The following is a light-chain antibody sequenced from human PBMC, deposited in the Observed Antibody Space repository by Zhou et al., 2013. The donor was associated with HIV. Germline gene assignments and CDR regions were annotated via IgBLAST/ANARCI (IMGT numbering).Light chain of an antibody. Sequence: DIQMTQSPSTLSASVGGRVTITCRASQSISDWLAWYQQKPGKAPKLLIYKASTLESGVPSRFSGSGSGTEFTLTISSLQPDDFATYYCQQYNSYGTFGQGTKVEIK. V-gene: IGKV1-5*03. CDR1: QSISDW. CDR2: KAS. J-gene: IGKJ1*01. CDR3: QQYNSYGT.